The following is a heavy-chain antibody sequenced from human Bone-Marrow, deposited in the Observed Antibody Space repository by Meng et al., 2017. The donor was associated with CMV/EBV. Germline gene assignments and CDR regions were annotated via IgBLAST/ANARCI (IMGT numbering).Heavy chain of an antibody. CDR1: GFTFSSYA. J-gene: IGHJ4*02. D-gene: IGHD2-2*01. V-gene: IGHV3-23*01. Sequence: GESLKISCPASGFTFSSYAMSWVRQAPGKGLEWVSAISGSGGSTYYADSVKGRFTISRDNSKNTLYLQMNSLRAEDTAVYYCAKVEDCSSTSCYHFDYWGQGTLVTVSS. CDR2: ISGSGGST. CDR3: AKVEDCSSTSCYHFDY.